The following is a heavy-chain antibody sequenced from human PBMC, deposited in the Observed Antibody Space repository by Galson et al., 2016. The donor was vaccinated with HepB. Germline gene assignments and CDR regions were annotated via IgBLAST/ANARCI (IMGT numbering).Heavy chain of an antibody. J-gene: IGHJ3*01. V-gene: IGHV3-11*01. CDR1: GFTFSDYY. CDR3: ARDLPDDSVEYFDVFDL. D-gene: IGHD4-17*01. CDR2: ISSSGNSI. Sequence: SLRLSCAASGFTFSDYYMNWIRQAPGKGLEWIPYISSSGNSILYANSVRGRFTISRDNAEKSLYLQMSNLRAEDTAVYYCARDLPDDSVEYFDVFDLWGQGAMVTVSS.